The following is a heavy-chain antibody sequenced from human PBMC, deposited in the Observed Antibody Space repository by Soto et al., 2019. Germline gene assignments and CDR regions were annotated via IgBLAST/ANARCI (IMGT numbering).Heavy chain of an antibody. J-gene: IGHJ4*02. V-gene: IGHV1-2*02. Sequence: ASVKVSCKASGYTFTGYYIHWVRLAPGQGLEWMGWINPNSGDTNYAQKFQGNVTMTRDTSISTAYMELTRLRSDDTAVYYCASLPGIAAVTDYWRQVTLVTVSS. CDR1: GYTFTGYY. D-gene: IGHD6-25*01. CDR2: INPNSGDT. CDR3: ASLPGIAAVTDY.